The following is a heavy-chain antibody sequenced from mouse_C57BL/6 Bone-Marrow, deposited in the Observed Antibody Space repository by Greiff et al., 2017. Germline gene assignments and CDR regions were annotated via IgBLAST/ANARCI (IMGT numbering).Heavy chain of an antibody. D-gene: IGHD1-1*01. CDR3: ASPDYYGSSFAY. Sequence: VQLQQSGAELARPGASVKLSCKASGYTFTSYGISWVKQRTGQGLEWIGEIYPRSGNTYYNEKFKGKATLTADKSSSTAYMELRSLTSEDSAVYVCASPDYYGSSFAYWGQGTLVTVSA. CDR1: GYTFTSYG. J-gene: IGHJ3*01. CDR2: IYPRSGNT. V-gene: IGHV1-81*01.